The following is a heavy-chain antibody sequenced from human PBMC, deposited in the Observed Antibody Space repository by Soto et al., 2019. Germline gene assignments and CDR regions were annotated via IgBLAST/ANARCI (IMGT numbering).Heavy chain of an antibody. CDR1: GGSISSGGYS. CDR3: ARAAMDDDSSGYYYYFDC. J-gene: IGHJ4*02. CDR2: IYHSGST. V-gene: IGHV4-30-2*01. D-gene: IGHD3-22*01. Sequence: QLQLQESGSGLVKPSQTLSLTCAVSGGSISSGGYSWSWIRQPPGKGLEWIGYIYHSGSTYYNPSLTSRVSISEDRSKNQFSLKLSSVTAADTAVYYCARAAMDDDSSGYYYYFDCWGQGTRVNVSS.